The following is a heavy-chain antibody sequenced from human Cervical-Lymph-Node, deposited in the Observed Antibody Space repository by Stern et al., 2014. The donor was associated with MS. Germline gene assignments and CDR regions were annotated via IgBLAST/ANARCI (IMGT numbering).Heavy chain of an antibody. J-gene: IGHJ6*02. D-gene: IGHD3-10*01. CDR3: AGGRGGGGGDV. Sequence: QVQLVESGPGLVKPSQTLSLTCTVSGGSIRSDNYYWTWIRPHPGKGLEWLGHIYYSGTTYYNPSLTSRVSITVDTSQNLFSLRLSSVTAADTAVYYWAGGRGGGGGDVWGHGTTVTVS. CDR1: GGSIRSDNYY. CDR2: IYYSGTT. V-gene: IGHV4-31*03.